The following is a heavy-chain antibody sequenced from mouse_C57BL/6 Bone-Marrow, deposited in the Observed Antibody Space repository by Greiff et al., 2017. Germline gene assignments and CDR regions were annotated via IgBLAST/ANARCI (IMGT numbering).Heavy chain of an antibody. Sequence: QVQLQQSGAELARPGASVQLSCKASGYTFTSYGISWVKQSNGQGLEWIGELYPRSGNTYNNEKFKGKATLTADKSTSTADMELRSLTSEDSAVYFCAMRYYFDYWGQGTTLTVSA. J-gene: IGHJ2*01. CDR1: GYTFTSYG. V-gene: IGHV1-81*01. CDR2: LYPRSGNT. CDR3: AMRYYFDY. D-gene: IGHD2-3*01.